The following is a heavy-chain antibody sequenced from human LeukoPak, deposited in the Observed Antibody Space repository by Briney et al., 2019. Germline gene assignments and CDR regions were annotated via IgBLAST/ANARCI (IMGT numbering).Heavy chain of an antibody. Sequence: PSETLSLTCTVSGGSISSYYWSWIRQPPGKGLEWIGYIYYSGSTNYNPSLKSRVTISVDTSKNQFSLKLSSVTAADTAVYYCARDRPVYSGSYGIDYWGQGTPVTVSS. CDR1: GGSISSYY. CDR2: IYYSGST. D-gene: IGHD1-26*01. J-gene: IGHJ4*02. CDR3: ARDRPVYSGSYGIDY. V-gene: IGHV4-59*01.